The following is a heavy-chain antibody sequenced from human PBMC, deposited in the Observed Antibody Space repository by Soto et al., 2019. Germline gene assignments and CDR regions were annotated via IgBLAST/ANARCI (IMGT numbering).Heavy chain of an antibody. J-gene: IGHJ4*02. CDR3: ARDAGASDY. D-gene: IGHD1-26*01. V-gene: IGHV1-18*01. CDR2: ISTYNGNT. CDR1: GYTFSSYG. Sequence: QVQLVQSGAEVKKPGASVKVSCKAHGYTFSSYGFSWVRQVPGQGLEWMAWISTYNGNTKYLQKFQDRVTMTTDTSANTAYMELRSLRSDETAVYDCARDAGASDYWGQGTLVTVSS.